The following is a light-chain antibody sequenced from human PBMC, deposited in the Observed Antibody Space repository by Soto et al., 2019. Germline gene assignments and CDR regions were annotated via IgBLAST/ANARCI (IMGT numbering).Light chain of an antibody. CDR2: AAS. V-gene: IGKV1-39*01. J-gene: IGKJ4*01. CDR1: QSIRYY. CDR3: QQTYEPPLN. Sequence: DIQMTQSPSSLSASVGDRVTITCRASQSIRYYLNWYQHKPGKGPKLLIYAASNLQSGVPSRFSGIGPCTPFTLCITSLHPEDYATFYCQQTYEPPLNLGGGTKVEIK.